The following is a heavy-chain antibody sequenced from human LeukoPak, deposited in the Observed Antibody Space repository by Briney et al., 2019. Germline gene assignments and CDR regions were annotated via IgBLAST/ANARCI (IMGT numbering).Heavy chain of an antibody. Sequence: GGSLRLSCAASGFIFTTHWMSWVRQAPGKGLEWVANIEADAKSEYYVYSVKGRFTISRGNAKNSLFLQMNNLRAEDTAVYYCAKDWRGGHTFDQWGHGTMATVSS. CDR2: IEADAKSE. CDR1: GFIFTTHW. V-gene: IGHV3-7*01. J-gene: IGHJ4*01. CDR3: AKDWRGGHTFDQ. D-gene: IGHD6-25*01.